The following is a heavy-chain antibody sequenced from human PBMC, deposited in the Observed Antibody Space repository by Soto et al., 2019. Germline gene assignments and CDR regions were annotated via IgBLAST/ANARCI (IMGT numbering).Heavy chain of an antibody. J-gene: IGHJ6*03. D-gene: IGHD3-3*01. CDR2: INAGNGNT. CDR3: ARDLVECFSSGAFGVVTNYYYYYYMDV. CDR1: GYTFTSYA. V-gene: IGHV1-3*01. Sequence: ASVKVSCKASGYTFTSYAMHWVRQAPGQRLEWMGWINAGNGNTKYSQKFQGRFTITRHTSASTAYMELSSLRSEDTAVYYCARDLVECFSSGAFGVVTNYYYYYYMDVWGKGTTVTVSS.